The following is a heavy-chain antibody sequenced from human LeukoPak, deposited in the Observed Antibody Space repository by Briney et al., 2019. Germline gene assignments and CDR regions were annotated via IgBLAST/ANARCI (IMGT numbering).Heavy chain of an antibody. Sequence: GGSLRLSCAASGFTVSSYYMNWVRQAPGKELEWVSVIYTGGGRYYADSVRGRFTISRDNAKNSLYLQMNSLRVEDTAVYYCARDRVSGSGSIDYWGQGTLVTVSS. CDR2: IYTGGGR. CDR1: GFTVSSYY. J-gene: IGHJ4*02. CDR3: ARDRVSGSGSIDY. D-gene: IGHD3-10*01. V-gene: IGHV3-53*01.